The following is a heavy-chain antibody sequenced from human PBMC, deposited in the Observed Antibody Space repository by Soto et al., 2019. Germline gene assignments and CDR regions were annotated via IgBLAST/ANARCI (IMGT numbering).Heavy chain of an antibody. D-gene: IGHD3-16*02. Sequence: PGGSLRLSCAASGFTFSSYSMNWVRQAPGKGLEWVSYISSSSSTIYYADSVKGRFTISRDNAKNSLYLQMNSLRAEDTAVYYCARIVYYYYMDVWGKGTTVTVSS. CDR1: GFTFSSYS. V-gene: IGHV3-48*01. CDR2: ISSSSSTI. CDR3: ARIVYYYYMDV. J-gene: IGHJ6*03.